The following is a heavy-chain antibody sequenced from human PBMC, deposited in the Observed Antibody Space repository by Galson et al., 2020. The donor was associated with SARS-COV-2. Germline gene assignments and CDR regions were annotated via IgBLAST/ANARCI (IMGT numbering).Heavy chain of an antibody. CDR2: ISHDGSRT. CDR3: VTAPDRVY. CDR1: GFTFRRFA. J-gene: IGHJ4*02. V-gene: IGHV3-30-3*01. Sequence: GGSLRLSCVASGFTFRRFAMHWVRQAPGKGLEWVAVISHDGSRTSYADSVKGRFTISRDDSKNTLFLQMNSLRVEDTAVYYCVTAPDRVYWGQGTLVTVSS.